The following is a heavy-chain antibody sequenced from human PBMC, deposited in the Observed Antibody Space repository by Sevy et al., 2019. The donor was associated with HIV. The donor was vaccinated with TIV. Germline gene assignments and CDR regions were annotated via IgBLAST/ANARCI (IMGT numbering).Heavy chain of an antibody. CDR2: IRTKLNDSAA. CDR3: TTFSHSDVGP. Sequence: GGSLRLSCAASGVTFSDSAVHWVRQASGKGLEWVGLIRTKLNDSAAVYAASVKGRFTISRDDSKNTAYLQMDSVTTEDTAIYYCTTFSHSDVGPWGQGNLVTVSS. V-gene: IGHV3-73*01. J-gene: IGHJ5*02. CDR1: GVTFSDSA.